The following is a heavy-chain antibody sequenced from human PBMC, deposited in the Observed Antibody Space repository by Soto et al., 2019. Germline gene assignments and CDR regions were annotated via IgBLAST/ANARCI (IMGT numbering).Heavy chain of an antibody. CDR1: GFTFSSYS. J-gene: IGHJ6*04. D-gene: IGHD3-3*01. CDR3: ARLSGFLEWLSPSDV. CDR2: ISSSSSYI. Sequence: LSLSCAASGFTFSSYSMNFVRQAPGKGLEWVSSISSSSSYIYYADSVKGRFTISRDNAKNSLYLQMNSLRAEDTAVYYCARLSGFLEWLSPSDVWGKGTTVTVSS. V-gene: IGHV3-21*01.